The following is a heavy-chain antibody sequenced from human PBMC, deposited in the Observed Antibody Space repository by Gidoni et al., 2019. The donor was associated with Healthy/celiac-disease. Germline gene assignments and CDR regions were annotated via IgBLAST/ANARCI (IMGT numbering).Heavy chain of an antibody. CDR1: GYSISSGYS. J-gene: IGHJ4*02. D-gene: IGHD3-22*01. V-gene: IGHV4-38-2*02. Sequence: QVQLQESGPGLVKPSETLSLTCTVSGYSISSGYSWGWIRQPPGKGLEWIGSIYHSGSTYYNPSLKSRVTISVDTSKNQFSLKLSSVTAADTAVYYCARLDSSGYIPFDYWGQGTLVTVSS. CDR3: ARLDSSGYIPFDY. CDR2: IYHSGST.